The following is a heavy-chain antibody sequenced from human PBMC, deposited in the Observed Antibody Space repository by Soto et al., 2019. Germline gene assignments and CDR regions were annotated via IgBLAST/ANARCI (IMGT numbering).Heavy chain of an antibody. J-gene: IGHJ4*02. CDR1: GYTFTTYG. CDR2: ISAYNGNT. CDR3: ARDSPPVDY. Sequence: QVQLVQSGAEVKKPGASVKVSCKASGYTFTTYGISWVRQAPGQGLEWMGWISAYNGNTKYAQKLQGRVTMTTDTPTSTAYMELRSLTSDAPAVYYCARDSPPVDYWGQGTLVTVSS. V-gene: IGHV1-18*01.